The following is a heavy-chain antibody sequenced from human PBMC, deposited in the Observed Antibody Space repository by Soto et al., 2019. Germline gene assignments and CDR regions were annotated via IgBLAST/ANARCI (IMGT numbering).Heavy chain of an antibody. CDR1: GFSLTTSGVG. Sequence: QITLNESGPTVVRPTEPLTLTCRFSGFSLTTSGVGVGWIRQSPGKAPGWLALIYWADDKRYSASLKSRLTITKDTSKKQVGLTVSDLDPTDTATYYCAHRVLRTVFGLVTTTAIYFDFWGQGTPVAVAS. D-gene: IGHD3-3*01. CDR2: IYWADDK. V-gene: IGHV2-5*02. CDR3: AHRVLRTVFGLVTTTAIYFDF. J-gene: IGHJ4*02.